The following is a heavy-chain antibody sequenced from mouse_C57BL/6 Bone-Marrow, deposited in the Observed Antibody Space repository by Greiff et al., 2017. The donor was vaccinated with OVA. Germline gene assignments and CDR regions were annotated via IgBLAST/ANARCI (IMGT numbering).Heavy chain of an antibody. V-gene: IGHV1-26*01. J-gene: IGHJ3*01. CDR1: GYTFTDYY. CDR2: INPNNGGT. Sequence: EVQLQQSGPELVKPGASVKISCKASGYTFTDYYMNWVKQSHGKSLEWIGDINPNNGGTSYNQKFKGKATLTVDKSSSTAYMELRSLTSEDSAVYYCARSKVWFAYWGQGTLVTVSA. CDR3: ARSKVWFAY.